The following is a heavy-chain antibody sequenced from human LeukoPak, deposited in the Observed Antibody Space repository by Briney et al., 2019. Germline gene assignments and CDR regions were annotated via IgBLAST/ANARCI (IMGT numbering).Heavy chain of an antibody. D-gene: IGHD3-16*01. CDR1: GFTFSSYA. CDR3: ARGLWGLDV. V-gene: IGHV3-48*03. J-gene: IGHJ6*04. Sequence: GGSLRLSCAASGFTFSSYAMTWVRQAPGKGLEWVSYISQTGTSTSYADSVRGRFTISRDNAKNSLYLQMNSLRAEDTAVFYCARGLWGLDVWGKGTTVTVSS. CDR2: ISQTGTST.